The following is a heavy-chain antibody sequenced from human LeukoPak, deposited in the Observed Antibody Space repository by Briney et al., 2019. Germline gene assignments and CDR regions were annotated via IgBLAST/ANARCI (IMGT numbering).Heavy chain of an antibody. CDR1: GFSFSSYA. Sequence: GGSLRLSCAASGFSFSSYALNWVRQAPGKGLEWVSGISGSGDVTYYADSVGGRLTISRDNAKNTLYLQMNSLIVEDTAIYYCTKGVTLVPQGDFEYRGQGTLVTVSS. CDR3: TKGVTLVPQGDFEY. J-gene: IGHJ4*02. CDR2: ISGSGDVT. V-gene: IGHV3-23*01. D-gene: IGHD6-13*01.